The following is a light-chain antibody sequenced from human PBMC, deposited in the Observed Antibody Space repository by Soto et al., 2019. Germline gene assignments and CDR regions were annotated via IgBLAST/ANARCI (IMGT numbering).Light chain of an antibody. V-gene: IGKV1-5*01. CDR1: QTITSW. J-gene: IGKJ4*01. CDR2: DAS. CDR3: QQYNSYPLT. Sequence: DIQMTQSPSTLSASVGDRVTITCRASQTITSWLAWYQQKPGKVPNLLISDASALQSGVPSRFSGSGSGTEFTLTISSLQPDDFATYYSQQYNSYPLTFGGGTKVEIK.